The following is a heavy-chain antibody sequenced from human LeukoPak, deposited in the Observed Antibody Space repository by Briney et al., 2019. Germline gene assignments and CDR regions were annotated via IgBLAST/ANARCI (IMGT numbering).Heavy chain of an antibody. J-gene: IGHJ4*02. Sequence: GGSLRLSCAASGFTFSSYAMSWVRQAPGKGLEWVSAISGSGGSTYYADSVKGRFTISRDNSKNTLYLQMNSLRAEDTAVYYCAVYCFKEAAAGLLNYFDYWGQGTLVTVSS. CDR2: ISGSGGST. CDR3: AVYCFKEAAAGLLNYFDY. D-gene: IGHD6-13*01. CDR1: GFTFSSYA. V-gene: IGHV3-23*01.